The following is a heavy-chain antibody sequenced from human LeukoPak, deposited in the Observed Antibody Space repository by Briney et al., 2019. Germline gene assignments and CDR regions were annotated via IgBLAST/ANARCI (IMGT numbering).Heavy chain of an antibody. CDR1: GGSISSSSNY. CDR2: IYYSGST. V-gene: IGHV4-39*07. CDR3: ARGGGYCSGGSCYSLYYFDY. D-gene: IGHD2-15*01. J-gene: IGHJ4*02. Sequence: SETLSLTCTVSGGSISSSSNYWGWIRQPPGKGLEWIGNIYYSGSTYYNPSLKSRVTISVDTSKNQFSLKLSSVTAADTAVYYCARGGGYCSGGSCYSLYYFDYRGQGTLVTVSS.